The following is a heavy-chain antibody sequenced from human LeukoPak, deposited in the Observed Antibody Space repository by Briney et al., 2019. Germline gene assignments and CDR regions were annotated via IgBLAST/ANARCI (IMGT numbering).Heavy chain of an antibody. CDR2: IIPILGIA. CDR1: GGTFSSYA. CDR3: ARDGSYCSGGSCYGGTGDNWFDP. Sequence: GASVKVSCKASGGTFSSYAISWVRQAPGQGPEWMGRIIPILGIANYAQKFQGRVTITADKSTSTAYMELSSLRSEDTAVYYCARDGSYCSGGSCYGGTGDNWFDPWGQGTLVTVSS. D-gene: IGHD2-15*01. J-gene: IGHJ5*02. V-gene: IGHV1-69*04.